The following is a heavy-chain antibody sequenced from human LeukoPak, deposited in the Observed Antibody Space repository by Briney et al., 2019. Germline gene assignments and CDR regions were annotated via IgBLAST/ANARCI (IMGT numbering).Heavy chain of an antibody. V-gene: IGHV3-66*01. CDR2: IYSGGST. Sequence: GGSPRLSCAASGFTVSNNYMSWVRQAPGKGLEWVSVIYSGGSTNYADSVKGRFTISRDNSKNTLYLQMNSLRAEDTAVYYCARVPPGSAQFDYWGQGTLVTVSS. CDR1: GFTVSNNY. D-gene: IGHD3-10*01. J-gene: IGHJ4*02. CDR3: ARVPPGSAQFDY.